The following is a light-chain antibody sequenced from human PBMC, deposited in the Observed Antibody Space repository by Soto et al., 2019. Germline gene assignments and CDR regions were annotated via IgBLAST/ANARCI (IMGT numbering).Light chain of an antibody. CDR1: TSNIGAGHD. J-gene: IGLJ2*01. CDR3: QSYDSGHVV. V-gene: IGLV1-40*01. CDR2: GNT. Sequence: QSVLTQPPSVSGAPGQRVTISCTGSTSNIGAGHDVHWYQQLPRTAPKLLIYGNTNRPSGVPDRFSASKSGTSASLAITGLQAEDEADYYCQSYDSGHVVFGGGTKVTVL.